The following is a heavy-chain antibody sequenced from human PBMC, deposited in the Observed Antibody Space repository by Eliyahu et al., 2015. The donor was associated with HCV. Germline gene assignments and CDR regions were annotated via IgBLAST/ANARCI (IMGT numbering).Heavy chain of an antibody. V-gene: IGHV3-15*01. D-gene: IGHD1-26*01. Sequence: EVQLVESGGGLVKPGGSLRLSCAAXGFTYXNAWXNWVRQAPGKGLEWVGRIKSRTDGGTMDYATPVKGRFSISRDDSKNTLSLQMNSLKTEDTAVYYCAAGVGSSDFDYWGRGTLVTVSS. CDR3: AAGVGSSDFDY. CDR1: GFTYXNAW. CDR2: IKSRTDGGTM. J-gene: IGHJ4*02.